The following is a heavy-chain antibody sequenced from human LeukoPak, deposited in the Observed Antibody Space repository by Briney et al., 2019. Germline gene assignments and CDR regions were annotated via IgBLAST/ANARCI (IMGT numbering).Heavy chain of an antibody. Sequence: GGSLRLSCAASGFTFSSYSMNWVRQAPGKGLEWVSSISSSSSYIYYADSVKGRFTISRDNAKNSLYLQMNSLRAEDTAVCYCARDGPYDYGDQIGIMDVWGQGTTVTVSS. V-gene: IGHV3-21*01. J-gene: IGHJ6*02. CDR1: GFTFSSYS. CDR3: ARDGPYDYGDQIGIMDV. CDR2: ISSSSSYI. D-gene: IGHD4-17*01.